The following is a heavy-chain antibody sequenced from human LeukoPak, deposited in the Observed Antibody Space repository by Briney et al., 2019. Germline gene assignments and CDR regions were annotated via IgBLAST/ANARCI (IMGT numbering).Heavy chain of an antibody. V-gene: IGHV4-61*01. CDR3: ARDRVSLGYYGMDV. CDR1: GGSVSSGSYY. J-gene: IGHJ6*02. CDR2: IYYSGST. D-gene: IGHD7-27*01. Sequence: ASETLSLTCTVSGGSVSSGSYYWSWIRQPPGKGLEWIGYIYYSGSTNYNPSLKSRVTISVDTSKNQFSLKLSSVTAADTAVYYCARDRVSLGYYGMDVWGQGTTVTVSS.